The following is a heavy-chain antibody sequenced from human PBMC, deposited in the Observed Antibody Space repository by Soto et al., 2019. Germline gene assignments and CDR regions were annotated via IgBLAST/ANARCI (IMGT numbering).Heavy chain of an antibody. Sequence: HPGGSLRLSCAASGFTFSSYVMNWVRQAPGKGLEWVSAISGSGGGTYYADSVKGRFTISRDNSENTLYLQMNSLRVEDTAVYYCASGGYWVYYGMDVWGQGTTVTVSS. V-gene: IGHV3-23*01. CDR1: GFTFSSYV. CDR2: ISGSGGGT. CDR3: ASGGYWVYYGMDV. J-gene: IGHJ6*02. D-gene: IGHD3-22*01.